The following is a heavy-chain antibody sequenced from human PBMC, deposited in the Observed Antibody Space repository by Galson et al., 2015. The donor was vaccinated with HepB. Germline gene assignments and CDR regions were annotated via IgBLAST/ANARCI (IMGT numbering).Heavy chain of an antibody. CDR1: GFTFSTFG. D-gene: IGHD6-19*01. CDR3: ARDHRDSSGYGFDY. Sequence: SLRLSCAASGFTFSTFGFHWVRQAPGKGLEWVAVIWYDGTNKYYADSVKGRFTISRDNSGGTLYLQMNSLRVDDSAVYYCARDHRDSSGYGFDYWGQGTLVTVSS. V-gene: IGHV3-33*01. CDR2: IWYDGTNK. J-gene: IGHJ4*02.